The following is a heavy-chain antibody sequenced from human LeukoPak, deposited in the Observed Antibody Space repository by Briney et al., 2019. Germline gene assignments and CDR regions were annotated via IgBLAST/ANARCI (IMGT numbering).Heavy chain of an antibody. J-gene: IGHJ6*02. CDR3: ARRNWYYGMDV. CDR1: GGSISSSCYY. V-gene: IGHV4-39*01. CDR2: IYYSGST. Sequence: PSETLSLTCTVSGGSISSSCYYWGWIRQPPGKGLEWIGSIYYSGSTYYNPSLKSRVTISVDTSKNQFSLKLSSVTAADTAVYYCARRNWYYGMDVWGQGTTVTVSS. D-gene: IGHD1-1*01.